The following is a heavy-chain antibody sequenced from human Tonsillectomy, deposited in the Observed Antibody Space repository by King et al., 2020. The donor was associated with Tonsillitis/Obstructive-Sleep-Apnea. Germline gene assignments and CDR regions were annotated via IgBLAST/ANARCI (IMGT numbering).Heavy chain of an antibody. CDR1: GGSFSGYY. J-gene: IGHJ6*03. V-gene: IGHV4-34*01. CDR3: ARDYTSSPYYYYYMDV. CDR2: INHSGST. D-gene: IGHD6-6*01. Sequence: VQLQQWGAGLLKPSGTLSLTCAVYGGSFSGYYWSWIRQPPGKGLEWIGEINHSGSTNYNPSLKSRVTISVDTSKNQFSLDLSSVTAADTAVYYCARDYTSSPYYYYYMDVWGKGTMVTVSS.